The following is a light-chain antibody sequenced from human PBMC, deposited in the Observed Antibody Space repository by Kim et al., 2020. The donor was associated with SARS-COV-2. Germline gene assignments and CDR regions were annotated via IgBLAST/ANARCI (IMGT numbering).Light chain of an antibody. CDR1: RGRIASNY. CDR2: EDN. CDR3: QSYDSSNWV. Sequence: GKAVTLSCTRSRGRIASNYVQWYQQRPGSAPTTGIYEDNQRPSGVPDRFSGSIDSSSNSASLTISGLKTEDEADYYCQSYDSSNWVFGGGTQLTVL. J-gene: IGLJ3*02. V-gene: IGLV6-57*03.